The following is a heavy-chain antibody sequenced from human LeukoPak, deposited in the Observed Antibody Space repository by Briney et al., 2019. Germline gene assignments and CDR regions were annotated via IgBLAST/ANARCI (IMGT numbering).Heavy chain of an antibody. CDR3: TGDVIRGTNLGY. CDR2: IYSGGRT. D-gene: IGHD3-10*01. V-gene: IGHV3-66*02. Sequence: PGGSLRLSCAASGLSVSRNYMTWVRQAPGKGLEWVSVIYSGGRTDYADSVKGRFTISRDSSKNTLYLQMNSLRAEDTAVYCCTGDVIRGTNLGYWGQGTLVTVSS. J-gene: IGHJ4*02. CDR1: GLSVSRNY.